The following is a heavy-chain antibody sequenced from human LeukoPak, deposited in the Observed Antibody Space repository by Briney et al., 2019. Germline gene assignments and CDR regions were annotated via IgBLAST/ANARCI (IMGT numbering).Heavy chain of an antibody. CDR3: ARGPGGSSSYFDY. Sequence: GGSLRLSCAASGFTFSNYGMHWVRQARGKGLEWVTVIWYDGSNKYYADSVQGRFTISRDNFKNTLYLQMNSLRAEDTAVYYCARGPGGSSSYFDYWGQGTLVTVSS. CDR2: IWYDGSNK. CDR1: GFTFSNYG. D-gene: IGHD3-10*01. J-gene: IGHJ4*02. V-gene: IGHV3-33*01.